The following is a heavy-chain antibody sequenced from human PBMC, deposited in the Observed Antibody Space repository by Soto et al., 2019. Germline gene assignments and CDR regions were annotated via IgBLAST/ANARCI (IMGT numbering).Heavy chain of an antibody. J-gene: IGHJ4*02. CDR3: ARGVTIFGVVRIHNDY. CDR1: GGPFSGYY. D-gene: IGHD3-3*01. CDR2: INLSGST. Sequence: SETISLTCALDGGPFSGYYWIWIRQPPGKGPEWNGEINLSGSTNYNSSLKSRVTISVDTSKNQFSLKLSSVTAADTAVYYCARGVTIFGVVRIHNDYWGQGTLVTVSS. V-gene: IGHV4-34*01.